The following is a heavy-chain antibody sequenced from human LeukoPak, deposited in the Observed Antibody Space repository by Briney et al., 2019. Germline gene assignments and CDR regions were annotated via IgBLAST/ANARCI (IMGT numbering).Heavy chain of an antibody. V-gene: IGHV4-34*01. CDR3: ARGPDSGSHFAWFDP. Sequence: SETLSLTCAVYGGSFSGFYWSWVRQPPGKGLEWIGEINHSGNTHYNPSFKSRVTILVDTSRNRFSLKLTSVTAADAAVYYCARGPDSGSHFAWFDPWGQGTLVTVSS. CDR1: GGSFSGFY. CDR2: INHSGNT. J-gene: IGHJ5*02. D-gene: IGHD3-10*01.